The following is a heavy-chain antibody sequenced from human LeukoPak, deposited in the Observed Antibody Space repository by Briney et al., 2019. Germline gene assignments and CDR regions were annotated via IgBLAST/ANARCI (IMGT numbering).Heavy chain of an antibody. CDR3: AKGHTDYGTGFDL. D-gene: IGHD4-17*01. J-gene: IGHJ4*02. CDR2: ISGSGGGT. V-gene: IGHV3-23*01. CDR1: GFTFSNFA. Sequence: PGGSLRLSCAASGFTFSNFAMSWVRQAPGKGLESVSLISGSGGGTYNADSVKGRFTISRDNSKNTLYLQMNSLRAEDTAVYYCAKGHTDYGTGFDLWGQGTLVTVSS.